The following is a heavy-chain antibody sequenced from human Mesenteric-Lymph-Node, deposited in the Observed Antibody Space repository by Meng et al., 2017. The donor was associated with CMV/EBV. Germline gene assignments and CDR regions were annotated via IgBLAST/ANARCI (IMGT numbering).Heavy chain of an antibody. V-gene: IGHV3-23*01. CDR2: ISGNGGIT. CDR1: GFSFSSHA. Sequence: SGFSFSSHAMSWVRQAPGMGLEWGSAISGNGGITCYAHSVKGRFTISRDNSKNTLHLQMNSLTAEDTAVYYCARQLGYCSRGTCYFDYWGQGTLVTVSS. D-gene: IGHD2-2*01. CDR3: ARQLGYCSRGTCYFDY. J-gene: IGHJ4*03.